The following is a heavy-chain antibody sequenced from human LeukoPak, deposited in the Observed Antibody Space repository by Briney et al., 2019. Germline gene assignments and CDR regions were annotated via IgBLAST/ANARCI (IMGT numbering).Heavy chain of an antibody. CDR1: GFTLSSYG. D-gene: IGHD3-3*01. J-gene: IGHJ5*02. CDR3: AKDGLRFLEWLPNWFDP. CDR2: ISYDGSNK. Sequence: GRSLRLSCAASGFTLSSYGMHWVRQAPGKGLEWVAVISYDGSNKYYADSVKGRFTISRDNSKNTLYLQMNSLRAEDTAVYYCAKDGLRFLEWLPNWFDPWGQGTLVTVSS. V-gene: IGHV3-30*18.